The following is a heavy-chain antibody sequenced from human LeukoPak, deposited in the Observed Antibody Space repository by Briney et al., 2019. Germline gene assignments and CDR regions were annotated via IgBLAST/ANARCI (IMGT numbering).Heavy chain of an antibody. CDR3: ARDLFDLAAIPDAFDI. Sequence: GGSLRLSCAASGFTFSSYSMNWVRQAPGKGLEWVSYISSSSSTIYYADSVKGRFTISRDNAKNSLYLQMNSLRAEDTAVYYCARDLFDLAAIPDAFDIWGQGTMVTVSS. J-gene: IGHJ3*02. V-gene: IGHV3-48*01. CDR2: ISSSSSTI. D-gene: IGHD6-25*01. CDR1: GFTFSSYS.